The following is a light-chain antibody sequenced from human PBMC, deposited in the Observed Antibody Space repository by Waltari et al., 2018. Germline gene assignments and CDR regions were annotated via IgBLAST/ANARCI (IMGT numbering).Light chain of an antibody. CDR3: CSYAGIWV. V-gene: IGLV2-11*01. CDR1: GSDVGDFNS. CDR2: DVT. Sequence: QSALTQPRSVSGSPGQSVTISCAGTGSDVGDFNSVSWYQQHPRKAPKPVIFDVTKRPSGVPDRFSGTKSGTAASLTVSGLQAEDEADYYCCSYAGIWVFGGGTKLTVL. J-gene: IGLJ3*02.